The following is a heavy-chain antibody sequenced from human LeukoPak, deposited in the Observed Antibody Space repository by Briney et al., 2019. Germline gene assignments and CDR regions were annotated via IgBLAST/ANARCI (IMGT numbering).Heavy chain of an antibody. CDR3: ARVPYYYDSSGYQLSFFDY. CDR2: INPNSGGT. J-gene: IGHJ4*02. V-gene: IGHV1-2*02. CDR1: GYTFTGYY. Sequence: ASVKVSCKASGYTFTGYYMHWVRQAPGQGLEWMGWINPNSGGTNYAQKFQGRVTMTRDTSISTAYMELSRLRSDDTAVYYCARVPYYYDSSGYQLSFFDYWGQGTLVTVSS. D-gene: IGHD3-22*01.